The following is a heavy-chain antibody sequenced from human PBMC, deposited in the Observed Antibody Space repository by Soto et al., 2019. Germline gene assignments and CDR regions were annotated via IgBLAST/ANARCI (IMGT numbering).Heavy chain of an antibody. D-gene: IGHD3-9*01. CDR3: ASSGAPTYYDILTGYYNWFDP. CDR2: IIPIFGTA. V-gene: IGHV1-69*13. J-gene: IGHJ5*02. CDR1: GGTFSSYA. Sequence: SVKVSCKASGGTFSSYAISWVRQAPGQGLEWMGGIIPIFGTANYAQKFQGRVTITADESTSTAYMELSSLRSEDTAVYYCASSGAPTYYDILTGYYNWFDPWGQGTLVTVSS.